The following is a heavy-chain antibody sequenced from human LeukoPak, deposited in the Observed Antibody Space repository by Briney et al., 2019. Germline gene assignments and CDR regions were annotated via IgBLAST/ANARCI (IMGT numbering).Heavy chain of an antibody. CDR3: ARWADY. Sequence: PSQTLPLTCTVSGGSISSGGYYWSWIRQPPGKGLEWIGYIYHDGTTYYKSSLKSRVTISIDRSKNQLSLQLTSVTAADTAVYYCARWADYWGQGTLVTVSS. J-gene: IGHJ4*02. CDR2: IYHDGTT. CDR1: GGSISSGGYY. V-gene: IGHV4-30-2*01.